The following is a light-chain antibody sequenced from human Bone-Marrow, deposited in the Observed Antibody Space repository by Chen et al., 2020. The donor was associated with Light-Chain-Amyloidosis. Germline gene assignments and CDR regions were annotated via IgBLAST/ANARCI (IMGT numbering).Light chain of an antibody. V-gene: IGLV2-14*01. CDR2: EVS. Sequence: QSALAQPASVAGSPGQSITISCTGTTGDIDGYNYVSWYQHHPGRAPKLILYEVSIRPSGVSNRFSGSKSGNTASLTISDLQADDEADYYCNSYSNSNSPYVFGTGTTVTVL. CDR1: TGDIDGYNY. J-gene: IGLJ1*01. CDR3: NSYSNSNSPYV.